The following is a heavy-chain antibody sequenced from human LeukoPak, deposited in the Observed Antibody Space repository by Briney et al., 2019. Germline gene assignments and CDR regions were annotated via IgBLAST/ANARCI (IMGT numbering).Heavy chain of an antibody. D-gene: IGHD6-19*01. CDR1: GFTFSSYS. CDR3: ARDRDSSGWYKEFDY. V-gene: IGHV3-21*01. Sequence: GGSLRLSCAASGFTFSSYSMNWVRQAPGKGLEWVSSIGSSSSYIYYADSVKGRFTISRDNAKNSLYLQMNSLRAEDTAVYYCARDRDSSGWYKEFDYWGQGTLVTVSS. CDR2: IGSSSSYI. J-gene: IGHJ4*02.